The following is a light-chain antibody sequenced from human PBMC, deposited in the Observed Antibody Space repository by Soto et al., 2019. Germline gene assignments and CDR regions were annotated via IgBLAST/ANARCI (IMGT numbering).Light chain of an antibody. CDR2: DVS. J-gene: IGLJ1*01. CDR1: SSDVGGRDW. Sequence: QSVLTQPASVSGSPGESITISCTGTSSDVGGRDWVSWYQQHPGKAPKLMIYDVSHRPSGISDRFSGSKFGNTASLTISGLQADDEADYFCCSYATGSIYVFGTGTQLTVL. V-gene: IGLV2-14*03. CDR3: CSYATGSIYV.